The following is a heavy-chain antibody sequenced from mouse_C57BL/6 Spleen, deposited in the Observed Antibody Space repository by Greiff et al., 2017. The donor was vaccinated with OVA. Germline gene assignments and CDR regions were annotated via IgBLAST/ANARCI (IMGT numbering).Heavy chain of an antibody. J-gene: IGHJ1*03. V-gene: IGHV5-4*01. CDR2: ISDGGSYT. CDR1: GFTFSSYA. Sequence: EVQVVESGGGLVKPGGSLKLSCAASGFTFSSYAMSWVRQTPEKRLEWVATISDGGSYTYYPDNVKGRFTISRDNAKNNLYLQMSHLKSEDTAMYYCARALTGTNWYFDVWGTGTTVTVSS. CDR3: ARALTGTNWYFDV. D-gene: IGHD4-1*01.